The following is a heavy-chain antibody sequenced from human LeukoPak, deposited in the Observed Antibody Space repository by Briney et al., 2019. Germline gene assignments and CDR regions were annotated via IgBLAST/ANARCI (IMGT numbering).Heavy chain of an antibody. CDR1: GFTFRSYE. CDR3: ARGSTYSSGWYTGFDY. D-gene: IGHD6-19*01. J-gene: IGHJ4*02. V-gene: IGHV3-48*03. CDR2: ISSSGSTI. Sequence: GGSLRLSCAASGFTFRSYEMNWVRQAPGKGREGGSYISSSGSTIYYADSVKGRFTISRDNAKNSLYLQMNSLRAEATAVYYCARGSTYSSGWYTGFDYWGQGTLVTVSS.